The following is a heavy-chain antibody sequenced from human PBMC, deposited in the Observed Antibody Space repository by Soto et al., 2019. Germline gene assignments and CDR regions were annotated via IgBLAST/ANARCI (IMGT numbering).Heavy chain of an antibody. CDR1: GGSFSGYY. D-gene: IGHD6-19*01. J-gene: IGHJ6*02. CDR3: AKGTIAVAGTHLVNFWYYYYGMDV. Sequence: SETLSLTCAVYGGSFSGYYWSWIRQPPGKGLEWIGEINHSGSTNYNPSLKSRGTISVDTSKNKYSLKLSSVTAADTAVYYGAKGTIAVAGTHLVNFWYYYYGMDVWGQGTTVTVSS. V-gene: IGHV4-34*01. CDR2: INHSGST.